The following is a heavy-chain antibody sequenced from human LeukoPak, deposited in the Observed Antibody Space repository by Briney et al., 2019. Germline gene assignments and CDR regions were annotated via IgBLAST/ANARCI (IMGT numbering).Heavy chain of an antibody. J-gene: IGHJ3*02. CDR1: GGTFSSYA. CDR2: IIPIFGTA. D-gene: IGHD3-9*01. CDR3: ARVYFDWTDAFDI. Sequence: SVKVSCKAPGGTFSSYAISWVRQAPGQGLEWMGGIIPIFGTANYAQKFQGRVTITTDESTSTAYMELSSLRSEDTAVYYCARVYFDWTDAFDIWGQGTMVTVSS. V-gene: IGHV1-69*05.